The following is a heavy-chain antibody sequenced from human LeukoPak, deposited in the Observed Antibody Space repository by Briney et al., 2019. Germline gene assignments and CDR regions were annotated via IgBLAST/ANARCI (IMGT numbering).Heavy chain of an antibody. D-gene: IGHD3-10*01. CDR2: ISSSGSTI. V-gene: IGHV3-48*04. J-gene: IGHJ4*02. CDR3: ARDGMVRGGDYFDY. Sequence: PGGSLRLSCAASGFTFSRFGMHWVRQAPGKGLEWVSYISSSGSTIYYADSVKGRFTISRDNAKNSLYLQMNSLRAEDTAVYYCARDGMVRGGDYFDYWGQGTLVTVSS. CDR1: GFTFSRFG.